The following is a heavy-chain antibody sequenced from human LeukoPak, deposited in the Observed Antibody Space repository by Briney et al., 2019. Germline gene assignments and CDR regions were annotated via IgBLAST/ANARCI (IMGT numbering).Heavy chain of an antibody. D-gene: IGHD3/OR15-3a*01. CDR1: GFTFNSYS. J-gene: IGHJ4*02. Sequence: GGSLRLSCAASGFTFNSYSMNWVRQAPGKGLEWVSYISSSSSTTYYADTVKGRFTISRDNSKNTLYLQMNSLRAEDTAVYYCAKLGSWTRPPHHDYWGQGTLVTVSS. V-gene: IGHV3-48*01. CDR3: AKLGSWTRPPHHDY. CDR2: ISSSSSTT.